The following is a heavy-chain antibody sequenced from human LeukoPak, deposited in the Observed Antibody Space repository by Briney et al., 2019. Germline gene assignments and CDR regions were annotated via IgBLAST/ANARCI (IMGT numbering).Heavy chain of an antibody. CDR2: INAGNGNT. D-gene: IGHD3-10*01. CDR3: ARAVGSGSYSPVY. Sequence: ASVKVSCKASGYTFTSYAMHWVRQAPGQRLEWMGWINAGNGNTKYSQKFQGRVTITRDTSASTAYMELSSPRSEDTAVYYCARAVGSGSYSPVYWGQGTLVTVSS. CDR1: GYTFTSYA. J-gene: IGHJ4*02. V-gene: IGHV1-3*01.